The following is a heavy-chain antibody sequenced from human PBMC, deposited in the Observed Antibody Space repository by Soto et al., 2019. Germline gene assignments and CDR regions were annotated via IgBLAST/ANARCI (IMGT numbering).Heavy chain of an antibody. J-gene: IGHJ4*02. Sequence: EVQLLESGGGLVXPGGSLXXXXAXSXXXXXXXAXXXVRQAPGKGLEWVSAISGGTSSTYYADSVKGRFTISRDNSKNTLYLQMNSLRAEDTAVYYCAKERWAAAGTPTLDYWGQGTLVTVSS. CDR3: AKERWAAAGTPTLDY. CDR2: ISGGTSST. D-gene: IGHD6-13*01. V-gene: IGHV3-23*01. CDR1: XXXXXXXA.